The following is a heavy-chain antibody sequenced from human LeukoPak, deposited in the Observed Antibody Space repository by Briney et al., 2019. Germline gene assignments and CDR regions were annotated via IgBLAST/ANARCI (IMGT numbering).Heavy chain of an antibody. V-gene: IGHV1-8*01. D-gene: IGHD2-2*01. J-gene: IGHJ3*02. CDR1: GYTFTSYG. Sequence: ASVKVSCKASGYTFTSYGFSWVRQATGQGLEWMGWMNPNSGNTGYAQKFQGRVTMTRNTSISTAYMELSSLRSEDTAVYYCARDIGYCSSTSCYEAFDIWGQGTMVTVSS. CDR2: MNPNSGNT. CDR3: ARDIGYCSSTSCYEAFDI.